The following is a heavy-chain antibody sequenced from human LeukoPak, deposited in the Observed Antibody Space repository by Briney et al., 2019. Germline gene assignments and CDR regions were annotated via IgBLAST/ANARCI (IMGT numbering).Heavy chain of an antibody. Sequence: GGSLRISCAASGFTFSSYAMSWVRQAPGKGLEWVSTINGGGVNTHYADSVGGRFTISRDNSKNTLFLQMNSLRDEDTAVYYCAKDLYSNYGPADYWGQGNLVTVSS. J-gene: IGHJ4*02. CDR2: INGGGVNT. D-gene: IGHD4-11*01. V-gene: IGHV3-23*01. CDR3: AKDLYSNYGPADY. CDR1: GFTFSSYA.